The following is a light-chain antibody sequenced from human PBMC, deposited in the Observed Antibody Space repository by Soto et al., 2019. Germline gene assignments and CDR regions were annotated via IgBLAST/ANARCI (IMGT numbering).Light chain of an antibody. CDR3: QQYGSSRT. V-gene: IGKV3-20*01. J-gene: IGKJ3*01. CDR2: VAS. Sequence: VVSQSKNTLSCSPRKSANLSCRASQSVSSYLAWYQQKPGQAPRLLIYVASSRATGIPDRFSGSGSGKDFTLTFSRLEPEDFAVYYCQQYGSSRTFGP. CDR1: QSVSSY.